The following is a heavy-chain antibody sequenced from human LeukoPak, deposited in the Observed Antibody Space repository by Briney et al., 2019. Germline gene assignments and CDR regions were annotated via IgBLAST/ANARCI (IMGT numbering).Heavy chain of an antibody. Sequence: ASVKVSCKASGYTFTSYDINWVRQAPGQGLEWMGWINPNSGGTNYAQKFQGWVTMTRDTSISTAYMELSRLRSDDTAVYYCARALRDDYGGFDYWGQGTLVTVSS. CDR2: INPNSGGT. CDR3: ARALRDDYGGFDY. V-gene: IGHV1-2*04. J-gene: IGHJ4*02. D-gene: IGHD4-23*01. CDR1: GYTFTSYD.